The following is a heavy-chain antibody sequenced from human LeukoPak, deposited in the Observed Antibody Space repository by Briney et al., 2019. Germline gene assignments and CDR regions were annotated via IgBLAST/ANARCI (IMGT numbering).Heavy chain of an antibody. CDR3: ARDSGDRPRAVGYYFDY. J-gene: IGHJ4*02. V-gene: IGHV3-7*01. CDR2: IKQDGGET. CDR1: GFTFSTYW. D-gene: IGHD7-27*01. Sequence: GGSLRLSCGASGFTFSTYWMTWVRQAPGKGLEWVACIKQDGGETYYVDSVKGRFTISRDNAKNSLFLQMNSLRTEDTAMYYCARDSGDRPRAVGYYFDYWGQGTLVTVS.